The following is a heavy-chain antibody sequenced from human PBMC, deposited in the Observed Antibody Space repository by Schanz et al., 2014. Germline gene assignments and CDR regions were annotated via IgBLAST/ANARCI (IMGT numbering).Heavy chain of an antibody. Sequence: QVLLVQSGAEVKQPGASVKVSCKASEYTFTGYYIHWVRQAPGQGFEWMGWINPLSGATDYAPTCQGRVSMTRDTSISTAYMEVTRLVSSDTAVYYCARRGPNCSNNACYHGWFDPWGQGTLVTVSS. CDR1: EYTFTGYY. D-gene: IGHD4-4*01. CDR3: ARRGPNCSNNACYHGWFDP. V-gene: IGHV1-2*02. CDR2: INPLSGAT. J-gene: IGHJ5*02.